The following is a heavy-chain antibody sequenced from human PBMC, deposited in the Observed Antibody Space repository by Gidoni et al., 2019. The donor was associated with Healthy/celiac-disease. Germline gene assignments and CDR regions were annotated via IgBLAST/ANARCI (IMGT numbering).Heavy chain of an antibody. CDR3: ARHKSMRDSSSPLDY. J-gene: IGHJ4*02. V-gene: IGHV4-39*01. D-gene: IGHD6-13*01. Sequence: QLQLQESAPGLVKPSETLSLTSTVSGGSLSSSRYSWGWIRQPPGKGLEWIGSIYYSGSTYYNPSLKSRVTISVDTSKNQFSLKLSSVTAADTAVYYCARHKSMRDSSSPLDYWGQGTLVTVSS. CDR2: IYYSGST. CDR1: GGSLSSSRYS.